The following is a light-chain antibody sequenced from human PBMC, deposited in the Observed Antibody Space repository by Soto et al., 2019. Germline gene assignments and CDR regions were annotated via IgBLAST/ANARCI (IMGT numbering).Light chain of an antibody. CDR2: KAS. CDR1: QNINRW. CDR3: LQYNVYPLT. Sequence: DIQMTQSPSTLSASVGDRVTITCRASQNINRWLAWYQQRPGKAPNLLIHKASTLEAGVPSRFSGSASGTEFTLTISSLQPDDFAAYFCLQYNVYPLTFAGGTKVDIK. J-gene: IGKJ4*01. V-gene: IGKV1-5*03.